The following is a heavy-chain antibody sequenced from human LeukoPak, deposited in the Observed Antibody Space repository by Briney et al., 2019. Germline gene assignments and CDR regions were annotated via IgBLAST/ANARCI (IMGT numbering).Heavy chain of an antibody. CDR3: ASTGYCSGGSCLGYYYYYGMDV. CDR1: GYSFTSYW. D-gene: IGHD2-15*01. J-gene: IGHJ6*04. CDR2: IDPSDSYT. V-gene: IGHV5-10-1*01. Sequence: GESLRISCKGSGYSFTSYWISWVRQMPGKGLEWMGRIDPSDSYTNYSPSFQGHVTISADKSISTGYLQWSSLKASDTAMYYCASTGYCSGGSCLGYYYYYGMDVWGKGTTVTVSS.